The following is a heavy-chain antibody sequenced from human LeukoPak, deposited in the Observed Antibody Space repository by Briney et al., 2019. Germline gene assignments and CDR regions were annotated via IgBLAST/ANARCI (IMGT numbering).Heavy chain of an antibody. V-gene: IGHV3-11*01. CDR2: ISSSGSTI. D-gene: IGHD6-6*01. J-gene: IGHJ4*02. CDR1: GFTFSDYY. Sequence: GSLRLSCAASGFTFSDYYMSWIRQAPGKGLEWVSYISSSGSTIYYADSVKGRFTISRDNAKNSLYLQMNSLRAEDTAVYYCARDRYSSSTFFDYWGQGTLVTVSS. CDR3: ARDRYSSSTFFDY.